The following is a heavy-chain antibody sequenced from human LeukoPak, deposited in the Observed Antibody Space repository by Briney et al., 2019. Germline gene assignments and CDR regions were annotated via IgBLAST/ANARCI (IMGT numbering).Heavy chain of an antibody. CDR3: ARDQSSSWYVAWFDP. J-gene: IGHJ5*02. V-gene: IGHV3-74*01. Sequence: GGSLRLSCAASGFTFSSYWMHWVRQAPGKGLVWVSRINNDESHTTYADSVKGRFTISRDNAKNTLYLQMNSLRVEDTAVYYCARDQSSSWYVAWFDPWGQGTLVTVFS. CDR1: GFTFSSYW. CDR2: INNDESHT. D-gene: IGHD6-13*01.